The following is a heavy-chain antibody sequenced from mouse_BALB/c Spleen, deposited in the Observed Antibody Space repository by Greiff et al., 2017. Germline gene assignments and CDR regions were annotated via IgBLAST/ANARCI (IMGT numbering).Heavy chain of an antibody. D-gene: IGHD2-1*01. CDR2: INPYNGDT. V-gene: IGHV1-20*02. J-gene: IGHJ2*01. Sequence: VQLQQSGPELVKPGASVKISCKASVYSFTGYFMNWVMQSHGKSLEWIGRINPYNGDTFYNQKFKGKATLTVDKSSSTAHMELRSLASEDSAVYYCARDGNYYFDYWGQGTTLTVSS. CDR3: ARDGNYYFDY. CDR1: VYSFTGYF.